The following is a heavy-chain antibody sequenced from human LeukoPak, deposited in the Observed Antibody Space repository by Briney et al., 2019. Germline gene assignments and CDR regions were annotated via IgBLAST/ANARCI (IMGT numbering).Heavy chain of an antibody. V-gene: IGHV3-30*03. CDR1: GFTFSSYG. D-gene: IGHD6-19*01. Sequence: QPGGSLRLSCAASGFTFSSYGMHWVRQAPGKGLEWVAVISYDGSNKYYADSVKGRFTISRDNSKNTLYLQMNSLRAEDTAVYYCARARGWHVAGTGGLFDYWGQGTLVTVSS. J-gene: IGHJ4*02. CDR2: ISYDGSNK. CDR3: ARARGWHVAGTGGLFDY.